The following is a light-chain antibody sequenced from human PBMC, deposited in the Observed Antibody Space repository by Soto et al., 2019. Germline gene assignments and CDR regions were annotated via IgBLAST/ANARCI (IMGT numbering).Light chain of an antibody. CDR1: QSVSSSY. CDR2: GAS. J-gene: IGKJ4*01. CDR3: QPYCSSPPLT. V-gene: IGKV3-20*01. Sequence: EIVLTQSPGTLSLSPGERATLSCRASQSVSSSYLAWYQQKPGQAPRLLIYGASSRATGIPDRFSGSGSGTDFTLTISRLEPEDFAVYYCQPYCSSPPLT.